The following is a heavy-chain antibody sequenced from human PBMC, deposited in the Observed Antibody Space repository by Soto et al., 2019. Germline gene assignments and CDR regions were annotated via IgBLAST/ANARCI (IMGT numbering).Heavy chain of an antibody. V-gene: IGHV1-8*01. D-gene: IGHD3-22*01. CDR2: MNPNSGNT. Sequence: GASVKVSCKASGYTFTSYDINWVRQATGQGLEWMGWMNPNSGNTGYAQKFQGRVTMTRNTSISTAYMELSSLRSEDTAVYYCARTDSSGYYYGARWFDPWGQGTLVTVSS. CDR1: GYTFTSYD. CDR3: ARTDSSGYYYGARWFDP. J-gene: IGHJ5*02.